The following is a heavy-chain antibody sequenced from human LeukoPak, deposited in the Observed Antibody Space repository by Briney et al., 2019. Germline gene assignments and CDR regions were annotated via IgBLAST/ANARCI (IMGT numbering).Heavy chain of an antibody. J-gene: IGHJ5*02. D-gene: IGHD3-10*01. V-gene: IGHV1-69*13. CDR3: ASLVYHYGSGARWFDP. Sequence: SVKVSYKASGYTFTSYDINWVRQAPGQGLEWMGGIIPIFGTANYAQKFQGRVTITADESTSTAYMELSSLRSEDTAVYYCASLVYHYGSGARWFDPWGQGTLVTVSS. CDR2: IIPIFGTA. CDR1: GYTFTSYD.